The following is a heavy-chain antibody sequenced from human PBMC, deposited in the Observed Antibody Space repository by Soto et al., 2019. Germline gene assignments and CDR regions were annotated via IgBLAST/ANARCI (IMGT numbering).Heavy chain of an antibody. CDR3: ARGNYYDSSGYYDL. J-gene: IGHJ5*02. V-gene: IGHV4-39*07. D-gene: IGHD3-22*01. CDR2: ISYSGTT. CDR1: GGSISGNYNY. Sequence: SETLSLTCTVSGGSISGNYNYWGWIRQPPGKGLEWIGSISYSGTTNSNPSLKSRVTVSVDTSKNQFSLKLSSVTAADTAVYYCARGNYYDSSGYYDLWGQGTLVTVSS.